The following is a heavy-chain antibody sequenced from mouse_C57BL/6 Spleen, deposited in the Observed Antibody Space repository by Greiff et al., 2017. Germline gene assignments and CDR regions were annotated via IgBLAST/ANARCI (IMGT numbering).Heavy chain of an antibody. V-gene: IGHV2-6*01. CDR2: IWGVGST. CDR3: ASRRAGAMDY. CDR1: GFSLTSYG. J-gene: IGHJ4*01. D-gene: IGHD3-3*01. Sequence: VKVVESGPGLVAPSQSLSITCTVSGFSLTSYGVDWVRQSPGKGLEWLGVIWGVGSTNYNSALKSRLSISKDNSKSQVFLKMNSLQTDDTAMYYCASRRAGAMDYWGQGTSVTVSS.